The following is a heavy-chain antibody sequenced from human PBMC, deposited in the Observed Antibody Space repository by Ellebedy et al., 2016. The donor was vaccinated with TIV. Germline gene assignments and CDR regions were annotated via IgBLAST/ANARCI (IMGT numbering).Heavy chain of an antibody. D-gene: IGHD6-6*01. Sequence: SETLSLXXTVSGGSISSSSYYWGWIRQPPGKGLEWIGSIYYSGSTYYNPSLKSRVTISVDRSKNQFSLKLSSVTAADTAVYYCARGINQYSSSIYNWFDPWGQGTLVTVSS. CDR2: IYYSGST. J-gene: IGHJ5*02. CDR3: ARGINQYSSSIYNWFDP. CDR1: GGSISSSSYY. V-gene: IGHV4-39*01.